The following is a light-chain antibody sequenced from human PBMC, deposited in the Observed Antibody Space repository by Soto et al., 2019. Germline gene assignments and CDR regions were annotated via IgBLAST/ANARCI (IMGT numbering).Light chain of an antibody. CDR3: SSYTSSSTFPYV. J-gene: IGLJ1*01. CDR2: EVS. CDR1: SSNIGDDY. Sequence: QSVLTQPPSVSSAPGQKVTISCSGSSSNIGDDYVSWYQQFPGKAPRLMIYEVSNRPSGVSNRFSGSKSGNTASLTISGLQAEDEADYYCSSYTSSSTFPYVFGTGTKLTVL. V-gene: IGLV2-14*01.